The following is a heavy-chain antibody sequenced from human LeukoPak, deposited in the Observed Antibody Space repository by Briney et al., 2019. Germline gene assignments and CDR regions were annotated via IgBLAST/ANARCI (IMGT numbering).Heavy chain of an antibody. CDR3: ARDPTQLAYCGGDCSSGAFDI. CDR2: NYYSGST. J-gene: IGHJ3*02. CDR1: GGSISSYY. D-gene: IGHD2-21*02. Sequence: SETLSLTCTVSGGSISSYYWSWIRQPPGKGLEWIGYNYYSGSTNYNPSLKSRVTISVDTSKNQFSLKLSSVTAADTAVYYCARDPTQLAYCGGDCSSGAFDIWGQGTMVTVSS. V-gene: IGHV4-59*01.